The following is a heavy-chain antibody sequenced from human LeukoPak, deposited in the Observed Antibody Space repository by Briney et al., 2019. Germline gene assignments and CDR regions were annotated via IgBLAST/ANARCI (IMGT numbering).Heavy chain of an antibody. CDR2: ISCDGVYT. CDR3: ARDSTYYYESGSSGPHYFDS. D-gene: IGHD3-10*01. Sequence: GKSLRLSCAASGFTFSSYDMHWVRQAPGKGLEWVALISCDGVYTYYADSVKGRFAISRDNSENTLYLQLNSLRAEDTAVYYCARDSTYYYESGSSGPHYFDSWGQGTLVTVSS. V-gene: IGHV3-30*01. CDR1: GFTFSSYD. J-gene: IGHJ4*02.